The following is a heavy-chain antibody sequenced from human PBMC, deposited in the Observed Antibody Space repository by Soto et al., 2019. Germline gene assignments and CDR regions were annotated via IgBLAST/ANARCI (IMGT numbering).Heavy chain of an antibody. CDR2: INAGNGNT. CDR3: AGGLGAGAFDI. D-gene: IGHD7-27*01. CDR1: GYTFTSYA. Sequence: GASVEVSCKASGYTFTSYAMHWVRQAPGQRLEWMGWINAGNGNTKYSQKFQGRVTITRDTSASTAYMELSSLRSEDTAVYYCAGGLGAGAFDIWGPGTMVTVSS. V-gene: IGHV1-3*01. J-gene: IGHJ3*02.